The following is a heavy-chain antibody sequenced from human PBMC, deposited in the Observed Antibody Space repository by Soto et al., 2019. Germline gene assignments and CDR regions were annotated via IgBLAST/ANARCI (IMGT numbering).Heavy chain of an antibody. CDR3: ARGQRWRQFGAPGSH. D-gene: IGHD3-10*01. J-gene: IGHJ4*02. CDR1: GDSISSGDYY. Sequence: PSETLSLTCTVSGDSISSGDYYWSWIRQPPGKGLEWVGYIYYSGSTYYNPSLKSRITISVDTSKNQFSLKLSSVTAADTAVYYCARGQRWRQFGAPGSHWGQGTLVTVYS. V-gene: IGHV4-30-4*01. CDR2: IYYSGST.